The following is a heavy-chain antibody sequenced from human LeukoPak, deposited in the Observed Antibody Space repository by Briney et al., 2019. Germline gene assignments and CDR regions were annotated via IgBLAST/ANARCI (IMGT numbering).Heavy chain of an antibody. V-gene: IGHV4-59*01. J-gene: IGHJ4*02. CDR2: IYYSGST. Sequence: SETLSLTCTVSGGSISSYYWSWIRQPPGKGLEWIGYIYYSGSTNYNPSLKSRVTISVDTSKNQFSLKLSSVTAADTAVYYCARAQGGGWLQSYPYYFGYWGQGTLVTVSS. CDR3: ARAQGGGWLQSYPYYFGY. D-gene: IGHD5-24*01. CDR1: GGSISSYY.